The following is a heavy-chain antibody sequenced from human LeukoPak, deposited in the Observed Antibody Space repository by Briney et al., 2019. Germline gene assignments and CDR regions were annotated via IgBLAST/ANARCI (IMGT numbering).Heavy chain of an antibody. V-gene: IGHV1-2*02. CDR1: GYTFTGYY. CDR3: ARDPSRGGYSSAGANWFDP. D-gene: IGHD5-18*01. Sequence: ASVKVSCKASGYTFTGYYMHWVRQAPGQGLEWMGWITPNSGGTNYAQKFQGRVTTTRDTSISTAYMELSRLRSDDTAVYYCARDPSRGGYSSAGANWFDPWGQGTLVTVSS. J-gene: IGHJ5*02. CDR2: ITPNSGGT.